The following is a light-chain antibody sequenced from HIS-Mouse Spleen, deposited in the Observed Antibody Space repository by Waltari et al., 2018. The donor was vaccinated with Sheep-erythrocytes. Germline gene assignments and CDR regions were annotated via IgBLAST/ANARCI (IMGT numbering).Light chain of an antibody. V-gene: IGKV1-8*01. CDR2: AAS. CDR1: QGISSY. CDR3: QQYYSYPLT. J-gene: IGKJ4*01. Sequence: AIRVTQSPSSFSASTRDRVTITCRASQGISSYLAWYQQKPGKAPKLLIYAASTLQSGVPSRFSGSGSGTDFTLTISCLQSEDFATYYCQQYYSYPLTFGGGTKVEIK.